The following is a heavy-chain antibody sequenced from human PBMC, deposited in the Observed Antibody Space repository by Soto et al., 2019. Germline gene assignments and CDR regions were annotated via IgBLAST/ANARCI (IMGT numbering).Heavy chain of an antibody. CDR1: GFTFSSYW. D-gene: IGHD5-18*01. J-gene: IGHJ4*02. V-gene: IGHV3-74*01. CDR3: ARERRVYSYGYESDGYFDY. Sequence: GGSLRLSCAASGFTFSSYWMHWVRQAPGKGLVWVSRINSDGSSTSYADSVKGRFTISRDNAKNTLYLQMNSLRAEDTAVYYCARERRVYSYGYESDGYFDYWGQGTLVTVSS. CDR2: INSDGSST.